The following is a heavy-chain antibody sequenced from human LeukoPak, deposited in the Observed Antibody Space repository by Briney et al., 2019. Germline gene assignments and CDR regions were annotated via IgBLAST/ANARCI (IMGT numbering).Heavy chain of an antibody. CDR3: ARVRGRYYYYYYMDV. J-gene: IGHJ6*03. CDR2: INWNGGST. Sequence: GGSLRLSCAASGFTFSSYGMHWVRQAPGKGLEWVSGINWNGGSTGYADSVKGRFTISRDNAKNSLYLQMNSLRAEDTALYYCARVRGRYYYYYYMDVWGKGTTVTVSS. V-gene: IGHV3-20*04. CDR1: GFTFSSYG. D-gene: IGHD1-26*01.